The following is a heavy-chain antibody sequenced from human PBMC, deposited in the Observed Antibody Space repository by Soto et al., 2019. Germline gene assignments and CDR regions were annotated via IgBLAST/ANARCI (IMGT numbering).Heavy chain of an antibody. D-gene: IGHD3-10*01. Sequence: GESLKISCKGSGYSFTNYWISWVRQMPGKGLEWMGRIDPSDSYTNYSPSFQGHVTISADKSVSTAYLQWNSLKASDTAMYYCARRAYYYGSGSYAVDYWGQGTLVTVSS. V-gene: IGHV5-10-1*01. CDR2: IDPSDSYT. J-gene: IGHJ4*02. CDR1: GYSFTNYW. CDR3: ARRAYYYGSGSYAVDY.